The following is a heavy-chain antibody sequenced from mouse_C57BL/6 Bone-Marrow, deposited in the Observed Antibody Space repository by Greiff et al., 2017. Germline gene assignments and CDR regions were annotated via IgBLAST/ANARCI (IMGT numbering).Heavy chain of an antibody. J-gene: IGHJ1*03. CDR1: GYTFTSYW. CDR3: AREGGTTVLVRNWYCDV. D-gene: IGHD1-1*01. V-gene: IGHV1-64*01. CDR2: IHPNSGST. Sequence: VQLQQPGAELVKPGASVKLSCKASGYTFTSYWMHWVKQRPGQGLEWIGMIHPNSGSTNYNEKFKSKATLTVDKSSSTAYMQLSSLTSEDSAVYYCAREGGTTVLVRNWYCDVWGTGTTVTVSS.